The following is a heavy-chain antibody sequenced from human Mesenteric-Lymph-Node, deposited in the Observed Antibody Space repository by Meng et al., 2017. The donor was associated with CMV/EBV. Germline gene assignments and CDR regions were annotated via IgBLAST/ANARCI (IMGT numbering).Heavy chain of an antibody. CDR3: ARVPSSGCCDF. Sequence: CTVSGDYITSGDYYWSWTRQPPGKGLEWIGYIYYSGTTYYNPSLKSRLTMSIDTSKNQFSLKVSAVTAADTAVYYCARVPSSGCCDFWGQGTLVTVSS. D-gene: IGHD3-22*01. CDR1: GDYITSGDYY. CDR2: IYYSGTT. J-gene: IGHJ4*02. V-gene: IGHV4-30-4*01.